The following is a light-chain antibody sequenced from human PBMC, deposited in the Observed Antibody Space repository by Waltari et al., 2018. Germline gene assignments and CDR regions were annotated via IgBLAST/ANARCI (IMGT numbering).Light chain of an antibody. CDR2: GAS. V-gene: IGKV3-15*01. CDR1: QSVRST. Sequence: EVVMTQSPATLSVSPGEGATVSCRASQSVRSTVAGYQQTPGQAPRLLIYGASTRAPGIPDRFSGSGSGTEFILTISSLQSEDFAVYYCQQYNNWPPWTFGQGTKVEIK. J-gene: IGKJ1*01. CDR3: QQYNNWPPWT.